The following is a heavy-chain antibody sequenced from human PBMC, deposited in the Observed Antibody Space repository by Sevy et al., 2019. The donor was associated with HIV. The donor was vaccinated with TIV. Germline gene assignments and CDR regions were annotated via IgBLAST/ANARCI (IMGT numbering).Heavy chain of an antibody. J-gene: IGHJ6*02. V-gene: IGHV1-58*01. CDR1: GFTFTSSA. CDR2: IVVGSGNT. CDR3: AADGGKNFYVWGSYRFSIDYYYYYGMDV. D-gene: IGHD3-16*02. Sequence: ASVKVSCKASGFTFTSSAVQWVRQARGQRLEWIGWIVVGSGNTNYAQKFQERVTITRDMSTSPAYMELSSLRSEDTAVYYCAADGGKNFYVWGSYRFSIDYYYYYGMDVWGQGTTVTVSS.